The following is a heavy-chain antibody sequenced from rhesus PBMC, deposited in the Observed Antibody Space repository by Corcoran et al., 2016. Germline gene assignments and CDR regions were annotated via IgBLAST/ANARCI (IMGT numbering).Heavy chain of an antibody. CDR1: GYSISSNY. D-gene: IGHD6-13*01. CDR2: IYGSWGST. CDR3: ATHSSSWPYFDY. J-gene: IGHJ4*01. V-gene: IGHV4-160*01. Sequence: QVQLQESGPGLVKPSETLSLTCAVSGYSISSNYWRWIRPPPGKGLEWIGYIYGSWGSTDYNPCLKSRGTISTDPPKYQCSRKLSPGAAADTAVYYCATHSSSWPYFDYWGQGVLVSVSS.